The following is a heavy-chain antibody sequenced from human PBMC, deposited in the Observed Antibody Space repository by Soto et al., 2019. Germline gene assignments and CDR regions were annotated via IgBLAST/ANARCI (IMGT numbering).Heavy chain of an antibody. CDR3: ERVRDSFGLDV. D-gene: IGHD2-15*01. V-gene: IGHV4-31*03. Sequence: SETLSLTCNVSGGSITGAYYWNWIRQHPGKGLEWIGSIHYRGTTDYNPSLKSRITISLDRSKNQFALKLSSVTAADTAVYYCERVRDSFGLDVWGQGTTVTVS. CDR1: GGSITGAYY. J-gene: IGHJ6*02. CDR2: IHYRGTT.